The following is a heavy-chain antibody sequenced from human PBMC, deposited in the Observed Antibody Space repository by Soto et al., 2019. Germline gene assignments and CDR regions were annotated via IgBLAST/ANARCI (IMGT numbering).Heavy chain of an antibody. CDR2: IYYSGST. CDR3: ARRWGDYFAY. V-gene: IGHV4-59*08. Sequence: QVQLQESGPGLVKPSETLSLTCTVSGGSISSYYWSWIRQPPGKGLEWIGYIYYSGSTNYNPSLKSRVTISVDTSKNQFSLKLSSVPAADTAVYYCARRWGDYFAYWGQGTLVTVSS. D-gene: IGHD3-16*01. CDR1: GGSISSYY. J-gene: IGHJ4*02.